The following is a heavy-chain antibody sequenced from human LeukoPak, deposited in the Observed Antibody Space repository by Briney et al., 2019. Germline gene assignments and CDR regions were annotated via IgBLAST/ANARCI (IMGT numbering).Heavy chain of an antibody. D-gene: IGHD6-25*01. CDR2: IYYSGST. J-gene: IGHJ5*02. CDR3: ARAPPSGWFDP. V-gene: IGHV4-39*07. Sequence: SETLSLTCTVSGGSISSSSYYWGWIRQPPGKGLEWIGSIYYSGSTYYNPSLKSRVTISVDTSKNQFSLKLSSATAADTAVYYCARAPPSGWFDPWGQGTLVTVSS. CDR1: GGSISSSSYY.